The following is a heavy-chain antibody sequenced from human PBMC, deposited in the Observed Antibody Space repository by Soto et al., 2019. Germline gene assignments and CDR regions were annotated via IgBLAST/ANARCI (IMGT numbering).Heavy chain of an antibody. Sequence: EVQLVESGGGLVKPGGSLRLSCAASEFTFSSNGMNWVRQAPGKGLEWVSSISSSSSYIYYADSVKGRFTISRDNAKNSLYLQMNSLRAEDTAVYYCARDGTNEETLDYWGQGTLVTVSS. CDR1: EFTFSSNG. CDR2: ISSSSSYI. J-gene: IGHJ4*02. V-gene: IGHV3-21*01. D-gene: IGHD1-1*01. CDR3: ARDGTNEETLDY.